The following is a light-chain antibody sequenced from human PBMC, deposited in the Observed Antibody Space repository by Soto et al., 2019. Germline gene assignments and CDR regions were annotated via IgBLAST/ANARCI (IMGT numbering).Light chain of an antibody. Sequence: IVLTQSPGTLSLSPGERATLSCRASQSVMVGNLAWFHQKPGQAPRLLIYGAASRATDIPDRFSGSGSGTDFTLTISRLEPEDFAVYYCQQYGSSPRTFGQGTKVDIK. CDR2: GAA. CDR3: QQYGSSPRT. CDR1: QSVMVGN. V-gene: IGKV3-20*01. J-gene: IGKJ1*01.